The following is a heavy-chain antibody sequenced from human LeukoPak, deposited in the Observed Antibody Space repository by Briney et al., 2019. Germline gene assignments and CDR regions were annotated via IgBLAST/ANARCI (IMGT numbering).Heavy chain of an antibody. CDR1: GGTFSSYA. V-gene: IGHV1-69*05. Sequence: GASVTVSCTASGGTFSSYAISWVRQAPGQGLEWMGGIIPIFGTANYAQKFQGRVTMTRDTSTSTVYMELSSLRSEDTAVYYCARGLLTTYYDFWSGYFLHFDYWGQGTLVTVSS. CDR2: IIPIFGTA. J-gene: IGHJ4*02. CDR3: ARGLLTTYYDFWSGYFLHFDY. D-gene: IGHD3-3*01.